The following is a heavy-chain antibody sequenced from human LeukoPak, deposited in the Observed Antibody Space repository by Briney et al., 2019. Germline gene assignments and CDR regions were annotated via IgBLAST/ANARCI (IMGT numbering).Heavy chain of an antibody. V-gene: IGHV1-2*02. CDR1: GYTFTGYY. J-gene: IGHJ4*02. Sequence: GASVKVSCKASGYTFTGYYMHWVRQAPGQGPEWMGWINPNSGVTNHAQKFQGRVTMTRDTSISTAYMELSRLRSDDTAVYYCARSRSSWQNFDYWGQGTLVTVSS. D-gene: IGHD6-13*01. CDR3: ARSRSSWQNFDY. CDR2: INPNSGVT.